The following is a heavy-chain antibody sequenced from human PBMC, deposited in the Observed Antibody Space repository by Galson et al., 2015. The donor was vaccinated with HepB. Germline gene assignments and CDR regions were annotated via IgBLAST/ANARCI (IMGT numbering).Heavy chain of an antibody. CDR2: INHSGST. CDR1: GGSFSGYY. CDR3: ARGHYDFWSGYPRGYYYYMDV. D-gene: IGHD3-3*01. V-gene: IGHV4-34*01. J-gene: IGHJ6*03. Sequence: ETLSLTCAVYGGSFSGYYWSWIRQPPGKGLEWIGEINHSGSTNYNPSLKSRVTISVDTSKNQFSLKLSSVTAADTAVYYCARGHYDFWSGYPRGYYYYMDVWGKGTTVTVS.